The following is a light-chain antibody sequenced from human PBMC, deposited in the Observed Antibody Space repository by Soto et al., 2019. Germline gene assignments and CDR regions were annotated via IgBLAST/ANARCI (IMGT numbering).Light chain of an antibody. CDR3: QTWGTGGVV. Sequence: QPVLTQSPSASASLGASVKLTCTLSSGHSSYAIAWHQQQPEKGPRYLMKLNSDGSHSKGDGIPDRFSGSSSGAERYLTISSLQSEDEADYYWQTWGTGGVVFGGGTQLTVL. V-gene: IGLV4-69*01. J-gene: IGLJ2*01. CDR1: SGHSSYA. CDR2: LNSDGSH.